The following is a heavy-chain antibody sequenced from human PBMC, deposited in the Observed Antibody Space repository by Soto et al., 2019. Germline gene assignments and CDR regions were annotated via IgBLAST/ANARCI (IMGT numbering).Heavy chain of an antibody. Sequence: GGSLPVSWVPSAFTFSTYWMDWVRQAPGKGLVWVSRIKSDGSSTSYADSVKGRFTISRDNAKNTLYLQMNILRVEDTAVYYCERPDWFDPWGQGTLVTVSS. CDR1: AFTFSTYW. V-gene: IGHV3-74*01. CDR3: ERPDWFDP. J-gene: IGHJ5*02. D-gene: IGHD6-6*01. CDR2: IKSDGSST.